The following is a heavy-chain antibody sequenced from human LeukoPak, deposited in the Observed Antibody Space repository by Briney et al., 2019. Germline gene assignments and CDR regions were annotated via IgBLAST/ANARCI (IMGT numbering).Heavy chain of an antibody. D-gene: IGHD2-15*01. CDR3: ARDRHCSGGSCSGNWFDP. J-gene: IGHJ5*02. CDR1: GYTFTSYG. V-gene: IGHV1-18*01. CDR2: ISAYNGNT. Sequence: ASVKVSCKASGYTFTSYGISWVRQAPGQGLEWMGWISAYNGNTNYAQKLQGRVTMTTDTSTSTAYMELRSLRSDDTVVYYCARDRHCSGGSCSGNWFDPWGQGTLVTVSS.